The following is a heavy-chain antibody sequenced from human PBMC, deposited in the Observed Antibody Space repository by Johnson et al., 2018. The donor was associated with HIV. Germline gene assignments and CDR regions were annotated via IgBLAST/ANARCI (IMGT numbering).Heavy chain of an antibody. CDR2: INWNGGST. D-gene: IGHD5-18*01. J-gene: IGHJ3*02. CDR3: ARDLDTAMVTCAFDI. V-gene: IGHV3-66*03. CDR1: GFTVSSNY. Sequence: VQLVESGGGLIQPGGSLRLSCAASGFTVSSNYMSWVRQAPGKGLEWVSGINWNGGSTGYADSVKGRFTISRDNSKNTLYLQMNSLRAEDTAVYYCARDLDTAMVTCAFDIWGQGTMVTVSS.